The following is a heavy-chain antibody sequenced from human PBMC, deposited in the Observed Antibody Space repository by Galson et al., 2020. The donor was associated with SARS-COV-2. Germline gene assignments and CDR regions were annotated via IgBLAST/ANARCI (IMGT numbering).Heavy chain of an antibody. CDR2: IWYDGSNK. V-gene: IGHV3-33*01. CDR3: ARDPGWGSRWPLDY. J-gene: IGHJ4*02. CDR1: GFTFSSYG. Sequence: GGSLRLSCAASGFTFSSYGMHWVRQAPGKGLEWVAVIWYDGSNKYYADSVKGRFTISRDNSKNTMYLQMNSLRAEDTAVYYCARDPGWGSRWPLDYWGQGTLVTVSS. D-gene: IGHD6-13*01.